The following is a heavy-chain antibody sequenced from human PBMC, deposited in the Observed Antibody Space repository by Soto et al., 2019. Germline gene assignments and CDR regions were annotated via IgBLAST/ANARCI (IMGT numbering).Heavy chain of an antibody. CDR3: ARDGATTGSVYLDY. CDR2: ISYSGST. CDR1: GGSVSGYF. Sequence: QVQLQESGPGLVKPSETLSLTCTVSGGSVSGYFWTWFRQPPGKGLEWIGYISYSGSTNYNSSLKSRVTMSMDTSRNQFSLRLTSVSAADTAVYYCARDGATTGSVYLDYWGQGTRVTVSS. D-gene: IGHD1-1*01. J-gene: IGHJ4*02. V-gene: IGHV4-59*02.